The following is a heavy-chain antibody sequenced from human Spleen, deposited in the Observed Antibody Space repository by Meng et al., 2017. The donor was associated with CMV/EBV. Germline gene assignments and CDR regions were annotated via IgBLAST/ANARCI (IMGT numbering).Heavy chain of an antibody. CDR1: GYTFTSYD. D-gene: IGHD6-13*01. Sequence: ASVKVSCKASGYTFTSYDINWVRQATGQGLEWMGWMNPNSGNTGYAQKFQGRVTMTRNTSISTAYMELSSLRSEDTAVYYCAISGGVGTYYYGMDVWGQGTTVTVSS. V-gene: IGHV1-8*01. J-gene: IGHJ6*02. CDR3: AISGGVGTYYYGMDV. CDR2: MNPNSGNT.